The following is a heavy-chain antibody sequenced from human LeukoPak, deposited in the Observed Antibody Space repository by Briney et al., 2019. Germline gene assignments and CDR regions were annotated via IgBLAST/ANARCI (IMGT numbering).Heavy chain of an antibody. V-gene: IGHV4-39*01. CDR2: IYYSGST. D-gene: IGHD2-2*01. J-gene: IGHJ4*02. CDR1: GGSISSSSYY. Sequence: SETLSLTCTVSGGSISSSSYYWGWIRQPPGTGLEWIGSIYYSGSTYYNPSLKSRVTISVDTSKNQFSLKLSSVTAADTAVYYCASTKPADYWGQGTLVTVSS. CDR3: ASTKPADY.